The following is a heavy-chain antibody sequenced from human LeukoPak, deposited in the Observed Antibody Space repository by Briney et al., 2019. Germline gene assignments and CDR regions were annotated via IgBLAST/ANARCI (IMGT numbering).Heavy chain of an antibody. Sequence: SSETLSLTCTVSDGSISSSSYYWGWIRQPPGKGLEWIGSTYYSGSTYYNPSLKSRVTTSVDTSKNQFSLKLSSVTAADTAVYYCARQGRSGSNRGPYYFDYWGQGTLVTVSS. J-gene: IGHJ4*02. CDR1: DGSISSSSYY. D-gene: IGHD1-26*01. V-gene: IGHV4-39*01. CDR2: TYYSGST. CDR3: ARQGRSGSNRGPYYFDY.